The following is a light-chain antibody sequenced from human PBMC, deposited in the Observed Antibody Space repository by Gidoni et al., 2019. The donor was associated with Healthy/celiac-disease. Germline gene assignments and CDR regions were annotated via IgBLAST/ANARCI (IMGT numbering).Light chain of an antibody. CDR2: AAS. Sequence: IQITQSPSSLSASVGDRVTITCRASQGISNYLAWYQQKPGKVPKLLIYAASTLQSGVPSRLSCSGSGTDFNLTISRLQPEDVATYYCKKYNSAPWTFGQGTKVEIK. V-gene: IGKV1-27*01. CDR3: KKYNSAPWT. CDR1: QGISNY. J-gene: IGKJ1*01.